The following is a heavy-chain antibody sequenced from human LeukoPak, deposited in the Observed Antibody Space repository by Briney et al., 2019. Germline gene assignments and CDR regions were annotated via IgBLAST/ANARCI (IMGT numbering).Heavy chain of an antibody. J-gene: IGHJ5*02. CDR2: ITPNSGGT. CDR1: GYSFTDYY. CDR3: ARGSRNYCESGSCYNKGNWFDP. Sequence: ASVKVSCKTSGYSFTDYYMHWVRQAPGQGLEWMGWITPNSGGTKYEQKFQGRVTMTSDTSVSTVYIELSRLTSHDAAVYYCARGSRNYCESGSCYNKGNWFDPWGQGTLVTVSS. V-gene: IGHV1-2*02. D-gene: IGHD3-10*01.